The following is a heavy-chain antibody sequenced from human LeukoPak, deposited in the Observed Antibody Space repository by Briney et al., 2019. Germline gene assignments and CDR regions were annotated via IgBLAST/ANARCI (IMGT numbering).Heavy chain of an antibody. CDR3: ARSWGSGSPFDY. CDR1: GFTFSSYA. D-gene: IGHD3-10*01. V-gene: IGHV3-64*01. Sequence: GGSLRLSCAASGFTFSSYAMHWVRQAPGKGLEYVSAISSNGGSTYYANSVKGRFTISRDNSKNMLYLQMGSLRAEDMAVYYCARSWGSGSPFDYWGQGTLVTVSS. J-gene: IGHJ4*02. CDR2: ISSNGGST.